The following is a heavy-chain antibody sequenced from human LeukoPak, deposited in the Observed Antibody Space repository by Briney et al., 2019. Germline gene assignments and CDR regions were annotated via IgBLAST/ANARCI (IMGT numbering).Heavy chain of an antibody. Sequence: GESLKISCKGSGYSFTSYWIGWVRQMPGKGLEWMGIIYPGDSDTRYSPSFQGQVTISADKSIRTAYLQWSSLKASDTAMYYCARIVYYGSGIHRPGWFDPWGQGTLVTVSS. V-gene: IGHV5-51*01. D-gene: IGHD3-10*01. CDR3: ARIVYYGSGIHRPGWFDP. J-gene: IGHJ5*02. CDR2: IYPGDSDT. CDR1: GYSFTSYW.